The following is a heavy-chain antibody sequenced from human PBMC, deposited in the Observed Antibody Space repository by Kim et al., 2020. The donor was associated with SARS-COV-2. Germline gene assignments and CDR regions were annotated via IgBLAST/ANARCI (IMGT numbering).Heavy chain of an antibody. D-gene: IGHD3-22*01. CDR3: ARERRGDYYDSSGYYYYFDY. Sequence: RFTISRDNSKNTLYFQMNRLRAEDTAVYYCARERRGDYYDSSGYYYYFDYWGQGTLVTVSS. V-gene: IGHV3-66*01. J-gene: IGHJ4*02.